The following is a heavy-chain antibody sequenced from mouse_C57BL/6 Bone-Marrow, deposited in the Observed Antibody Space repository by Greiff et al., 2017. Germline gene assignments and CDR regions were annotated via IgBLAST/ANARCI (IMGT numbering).Heavy chain of an antibody. J-gene: IGHJ3*01. Sequence: QVQLQQPGAELVMPGASVKLSCKASGYTFTSYWMHWVKQRPGQGLEWTGEIDPSDSYTNYNQKFKGKSTLTVDKSSSTAYMQLSSLTSEDSAVYYCAIIYYGNYAAWFAYWGQGTLVTVSA. V-gene: IGHV1-69*01. D-gene: IGHD2-1*01. CDR2: IDPSDSYT. CDR1: GYTFTSYW. CDR3: AIIYYGNYAAWFAY.